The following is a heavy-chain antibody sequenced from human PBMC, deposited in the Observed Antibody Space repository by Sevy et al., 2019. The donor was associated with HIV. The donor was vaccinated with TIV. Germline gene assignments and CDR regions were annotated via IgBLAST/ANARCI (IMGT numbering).Heavy chain of an antibody. D-gene: IGHD3-22*01. CDR2: ISGSGGST. V-gene: IGHV3-23*01. CDR1: GFTFSSYA. CDR3: AKDRSSGYYDAFDI. J-gene: IGHJ3*02. Sequence: GGCLRLSCAASGFTFSSYAMSWVRQAPGKGLEWISAISGSGGSTYYADSVKGRFTISRDNSKNTLYLQMNSLRAEDTAAYYCAKDRSSGYYDAFDIWGQGTMVTVSS.